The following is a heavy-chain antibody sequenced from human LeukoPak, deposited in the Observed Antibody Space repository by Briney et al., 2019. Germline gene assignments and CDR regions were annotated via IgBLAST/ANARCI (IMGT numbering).Heavy chain of an antibody. Sequence: SETLSLTCAVYGGSFSGYYWNWIRQPPGKGLEWIGEINHSGSTNYNPSLKSRVTISVDTSKNQFSLKLSSVTAADPAVYYCAAGVFWTPPDYSGQGTLVTVSS. CDR3: AAGVFWTPPDY. J-gene: IGHJ4*02. CDR2: INHSGST. CDR1: GGSFSGYY. D-gene: IGHD3/OR15-3a*01. V-gene: IGHV4-34*01.